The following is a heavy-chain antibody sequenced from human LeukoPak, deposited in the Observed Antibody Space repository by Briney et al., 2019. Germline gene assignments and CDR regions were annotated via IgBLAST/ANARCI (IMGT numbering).Heavy chain of an antibody. CDR1: GFTFSSYS. J-gene: IGHJ4*02. CDR2: ISGSSSYI. D-gene: IGHD3-22*01. CDR3: ARDMSEYYNSSGYRVF. V-gene: IGHV3-21*01. Sequence: GGSLRLSCAASGFTFSSYSMNWVRQAPGKGLEWVSPISGSSSYIYYADSVKGRFTISRDNAKKSLYLQMNSLRAEDTAVYYCARDMSEYYNSSGYRVFWGQGTLVTVSS.